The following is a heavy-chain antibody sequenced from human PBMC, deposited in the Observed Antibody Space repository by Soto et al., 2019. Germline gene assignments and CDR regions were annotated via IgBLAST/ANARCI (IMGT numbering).Heavy chain of an antibody. Sequence: ASVNVSCKASGYTFTSYGINWVRQATGQGLEWMGWMNPNSGNTGYAQKFQGRVTMTRNTSISTAYMELSSLRSEDTAVYYCARGRRALYYGSGRSIYSYYMDVWGKGTTVTVSS. CDR3: ARGRRALYYGSGRSIYSYYMDV. D-gene: IGHD3-10*01. J-gene: IGHJ6*03. V-gene: IGHV1-8*01. CDR1: GYTFTSYG. CDR2: MNPNSGNT.